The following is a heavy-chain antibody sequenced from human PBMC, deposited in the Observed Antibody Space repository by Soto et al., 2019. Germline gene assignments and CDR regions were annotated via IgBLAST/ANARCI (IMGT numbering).Heavy chain of an antibody. J-gene: IGHJ4*02. Sequence: SGGSLRLSCAASGFTFSSYAMSWVRQAPGKGLEWVSAISGSGGSTYYADSVKGRFTISRDNSKNTLYLQMNSLRAEDTAVYYCAKDIMSYDYVWGSYRYGPFDYWGQGTLVTVSS. CDR1: GFTFSSYA. CDR2: ISGSGGST. CDR3: AKDIMSYDYVWGSYRYGPFDY. V-gene: IGHV3-23*01. D-gene: IGHD3-16*02.